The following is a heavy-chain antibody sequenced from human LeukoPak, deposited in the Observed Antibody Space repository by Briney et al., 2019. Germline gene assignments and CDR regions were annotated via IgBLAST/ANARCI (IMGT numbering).Heavy chain of an antibody. CDR3: ATYRQVLLPFES. D-gene: IGHD2-8*02. J-gene: IGHJ4*02. V-gene: IGHV3-23*01. CDR1: GFTFTNYA. Sequence: GGSLRLSCAASGFTFTNYAMSWVRQTPGKGLEWVSATVGSRPDTYHADSVKGRFTVSRDNSKNTLYLQMNSLRAEDTAIYYCATYRQVLLPFESWGQGTLVTVSS. CDR2: TVGSRPDT.